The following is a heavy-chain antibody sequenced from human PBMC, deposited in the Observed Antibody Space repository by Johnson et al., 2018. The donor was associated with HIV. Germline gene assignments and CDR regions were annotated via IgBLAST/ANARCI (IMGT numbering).Heavy chain of an antibody. CDR1: GFTFSSYW. D-gene: IGHD5-12*01. J-gene: IGHJ3*02. V-gene: IGHV3-7*05. Sequence: VQLVESGGGLVQPGGSLRLSCEASGFTFSSYWMSWVRQAPGKGLEWVANIKQDGSEKYYVDSVKGRFTISRDNAKNSLYLQMNSLRAEDTAVYYCSRHSPRGRSGYDAFDIWGQGTIVTVSS. CDR3: SRHSPRGRSGYDAFDI. CDR2: IKQDGSEK.